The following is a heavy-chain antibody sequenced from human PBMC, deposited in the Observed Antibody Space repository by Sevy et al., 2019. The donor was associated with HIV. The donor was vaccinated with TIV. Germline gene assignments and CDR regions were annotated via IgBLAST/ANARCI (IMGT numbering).Heavy chain of an antibody. D-gene: IGHD6-13*01. Sequence: ASVKVSCKASGGTFSSYAISWVRQAPGQGLEWMGRIIPIFGTANYARKFQGRVTITADESTSKAYMELSSLKSEDTAVYYCLRAGGIIAAAGTGDYYMDVWGKGTTVTVSS. CDR1: GGTFSSYA. V-gene: IGHV1-69*13. CDR3: LRAGGIIAAAGTGDYYMDV. CDR2: IIPIFGTA. J-gene: IGHJ6*03.